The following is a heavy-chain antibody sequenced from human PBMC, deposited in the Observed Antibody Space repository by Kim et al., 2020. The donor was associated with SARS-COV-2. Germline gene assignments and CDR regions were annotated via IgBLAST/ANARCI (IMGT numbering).Heavy chain of an antibody. D-gene: IGHD6-13*01. CDR3: ARSAGSSSWYYFGY. J-gene: IGHJ4*02. Sequence: PSLKSRVTISVDTSKNQFSLKLSSVTAADTAVYYCARSAGSSSWYYFGYWGQGTLVTVSS. V-gene: IGHV4-59*01.